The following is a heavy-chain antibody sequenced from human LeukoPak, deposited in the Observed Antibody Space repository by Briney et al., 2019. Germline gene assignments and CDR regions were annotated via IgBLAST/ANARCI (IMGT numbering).Heavy chain of an antibody. CDR3: AKLSSSWSGLFRDY. V-gene: IGHV3-23*01. Sequence: GGSLRLSCAASGFTFITYGMSWVRQAPGKGLEWVSTISRSGGSTYYADSVKGRFTISRDDSKNTLSLQMNSLRADDTAVYYCAKLSSSWSGLFRDYWGQGTLVTVSS. D-gene: IGHD6-13*01. CDR2: ISRSGGST. CDR1: GFTFITYG. J-gene: IGHJ4*02.